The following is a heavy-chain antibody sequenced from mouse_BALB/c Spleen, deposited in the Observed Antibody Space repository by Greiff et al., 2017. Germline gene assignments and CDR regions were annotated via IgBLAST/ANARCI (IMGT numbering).Heavy chain of an antibody. CDR3: ARRGIYYGYYFDY. J-gene: IGHJ2*01. CDR1: GYAFTNYL. CDR2: INPGSGGT. V-gene: IGHV1-54*01. Sequence: QVQLQQSGAELVRPGTSVKVSCKASGYAFTNYLIEWVKQRPGQGLEWIGVINPGSGGTNYNEKFKGKATLTEDKSSSTAYMQLSSLTSDDSAVYFCARRGIYYGYYFDYWGQGTTLTVSS. D-gene: IGHD2-2*01.